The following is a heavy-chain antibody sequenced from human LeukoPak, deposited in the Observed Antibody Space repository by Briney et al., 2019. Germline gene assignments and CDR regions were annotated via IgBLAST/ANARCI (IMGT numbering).Heavy chain of an antibody. J-gene: IGHJ2*01. D-gene: IGHD4-17*01. CDR2: ITWNGVTT. V-gene: IGHV3-20*04. Sequence: PGGSLRLSCAASGFTLDDYGMIWVRQAPGKGLEWVSYITWNGVTTTYADSVKGRFTISRDNAKNSLYLQMNSLRAEDTAFFYCARSMSTVTTRYFDLWGRGTLVTVSS. CDR1: GFTLDDYG. CDR3: ARSMSTVTTRYFDL.